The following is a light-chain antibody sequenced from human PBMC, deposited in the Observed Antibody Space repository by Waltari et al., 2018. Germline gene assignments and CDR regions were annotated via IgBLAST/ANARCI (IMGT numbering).Light chain of an antibody. V-gene: IGKV3-20*01. Sequence: EIVLTQSPGTLFLSPGEVATLSCRASQSVSRTLAWYQQKPGQAPRLLIYGASSRATGIQDRFSGSGSGTDFSLTISRLEPDDSAVYFCQHYVSLPATFGQGTKVEIK. CDR3: QHYVSLPAT. CDR2: GAS. CDR1: QSVSRT. J-gene: IGKJ1*01.